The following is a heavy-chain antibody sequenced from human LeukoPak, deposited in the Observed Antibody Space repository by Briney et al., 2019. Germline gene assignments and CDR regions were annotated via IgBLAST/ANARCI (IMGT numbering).Heavy chain of an antibody. Sequence: PSETLSLTCTVSGGSISSSSYYWGWIRQPPGKGLEWIGRIYTSGSTNYNPSLKSRVTMSVDTSKNQFSLKLSSVTAADTAVYYCARDGALYEDYTDYGMDVWGQGTTVTVSS. CDR2: IYTSGST. D-gene: IGHD2-2*02. CDR1: GGSISSSSYY. J-gene: IGHJ6*02. CDR3: ARDGALYEDYTDYGMDV. V-gene: IGHV4-39*07.